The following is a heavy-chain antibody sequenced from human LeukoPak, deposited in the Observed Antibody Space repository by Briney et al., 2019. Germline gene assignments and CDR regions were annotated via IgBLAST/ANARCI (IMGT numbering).Heavy chain of an antibody. Sequence: ASAKVSCKASGYTFTGYYMHWVRQAPGQGLEWMGWINPNSGGTNYAQKFQGRVTMTRDTSISTAYMELSRLRSDDTAVYYCAREAYDSGSFRTDYYYMDVWGKGTTVTISS. V-gene: IGHV1-2*02. D-gene: IGHD3-10*01. J-gene: IGHJ6*03. CDR2: INPNSGGT. CDR3: AREAYDSGSFRTDYYYMDV. CDR1: GYTFTGYY.